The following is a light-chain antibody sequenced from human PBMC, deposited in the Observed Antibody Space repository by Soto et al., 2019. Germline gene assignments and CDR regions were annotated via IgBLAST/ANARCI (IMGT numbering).Light chain of an antibody. CDR1: SSNLGAGYD. CDR2: GNR. V-gene: IGLV1-40*01. Sequence: QSVLTQPPSASGAPGQRVTISCTGNSSNLGAGYDVHWYQQLPGAAPKLVIFGNRNRPSGVPERLSGAKSGTSASLAITGLQAEDEADYYCQAYDYSLTAAVFGGGTKLTVL. CDR3: QAYDYSLTAAV. J-gene: IGLJ3*02.